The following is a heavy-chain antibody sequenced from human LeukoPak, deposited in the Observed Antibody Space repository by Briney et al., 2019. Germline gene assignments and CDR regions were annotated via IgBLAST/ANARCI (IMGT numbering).Heavy chain of an antibody. CDR3: ARGALLWFGESSPFDY. CDR1: GGSISSSSYY. J-gene: IGHJ4*02. D-gene: IGHD3-10*01. CDR2: IYYSGST. Sequence: SETLSLTCTVSGGSISSSSYYWGWIRQPPGKGLEWIGSIYYSGSTYYNPSLKSRVTISVDTSQNQFSLRLTSVTAADTAVYYCARGALLWFGESSPFDYWGQGTLVTVSS. V-gene: IGHV4-39*07.